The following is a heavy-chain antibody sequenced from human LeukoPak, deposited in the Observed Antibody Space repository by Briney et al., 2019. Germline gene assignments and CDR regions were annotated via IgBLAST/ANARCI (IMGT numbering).Heavy chain of an antibody. CDR1: GFTFSSSG. CDR2: ISYDGSNK. V-gene: IGHV3-30*18. Sequence: GGSLRLSCAASGFTFSSSGMHWVRQAPDKGLEWVAVISYDGSNKYYADSVKGRFTFSRDNSKNTLYLQMNSLRAEDTAVYYCAKEYCSNSVCHSLDYWGQGTLVTVSS. CDR3: AKEYCSNSVCHSLDY. J-gene: IGHJ4*02. D-gene: IGHD2-8*01.